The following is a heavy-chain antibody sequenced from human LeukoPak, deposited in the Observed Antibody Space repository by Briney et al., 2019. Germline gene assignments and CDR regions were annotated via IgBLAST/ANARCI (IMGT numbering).Heavy chain of an antibody. Sequence: GRSLRLSCAASGFTFDDYAMHWVRQAPGKGLEWVSGISRNSGSIGYADSVKGRFTISRDNAKNSLYLQMNSLRAEDMALYYCAKDNSGSLDYWGQGTLVTVSS. CDR2: ISRNSGSI. CDR3: AKDNSGSLDY. V-gene: IGHV3-9*03. CDR1: GFTFDDYA. D-gene: IGHD1-26*01. J-gene: IGHJ4*02.